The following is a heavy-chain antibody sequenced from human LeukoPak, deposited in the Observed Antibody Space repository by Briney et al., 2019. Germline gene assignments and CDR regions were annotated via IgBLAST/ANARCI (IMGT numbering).Heavy chain of an antibody. V-gene: IGHV3-74*01. D-gene: IGHD3-9*01. Sequence: GGSLRLSCAASGFTFSSYWMHWVRQAPGKGLVWVSRINSDGSSTSYADSVKDRFTISRDNAKNTLYLQMNSLRAEDTAVYYCARDILTGYFYYYYGMDVWGQGTTVTVSS. CDR1: GFTFSSYW. CDR2: INSDGSST. J-gene: IGHJ6*02. CDR3: ARDILTGYFYYYYGMDV.